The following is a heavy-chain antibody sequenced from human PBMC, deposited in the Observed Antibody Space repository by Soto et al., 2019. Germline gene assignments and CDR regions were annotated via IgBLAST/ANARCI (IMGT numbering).Heavy chain of an antibody. CDR1: GFTFSSYS. D-gene: IGHD1-20*01. V-gene: IGHV3-21*01. CDR3: AREGITGPSGENWFDP. J-gene: IGHJ5*02. Sequence: GVLRLSCAASGFTFSSYSMNWVRQAPGKGLEWVSSISSSSSYIYYADSVKGRFTISRDNAKNSLYLQMNSLRAEDTAVYYCAREGITGPSGENWFDPWGQGTLVTVSS. CDR2: ISSSSSYI.